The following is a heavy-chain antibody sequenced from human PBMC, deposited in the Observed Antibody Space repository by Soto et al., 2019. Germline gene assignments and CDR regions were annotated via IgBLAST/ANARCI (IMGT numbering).Heavy chain of an antibody. V-gene: IGHV4-4*07. CDR2: IYSSGST. D-gene: IGHD3-3*01. CDR1: GGTLSGYY. CDR3: ARGQRFSDWFDP. Sequence: LSLTCTVTGGTLSGYYWTWIRQSAGGGLEWIGRIYSSGSTNYNPSLKSRVTISLDTSMSHFSLRLRSVSAADTAVYYCARGQRFSDWFDPWGQGTLVTVSS. J-gene: IGHJ5*02.